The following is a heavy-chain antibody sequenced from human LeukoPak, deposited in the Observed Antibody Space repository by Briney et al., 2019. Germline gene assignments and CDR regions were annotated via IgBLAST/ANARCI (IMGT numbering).Heavy chain of an antibody. CDR3: AKGFVDWNGMLPYLAFYHMDV. CDR1: GGTFSNVA. Sequence: SVKVSCKASGGTFSNVAISWVRQAPGHNLEWMGGIITHFGTPDYTQRFQGRVTITADESTGTSYMDISSLRSEDTAVYYCAKGFVDWNGMLPYLAFYHMDVWGTGTTVTVSS. CDR2: IITHFGTP. J-gene: IGHJ6*03. V-gene: IGHV1-69*13. D-gene: IGHD3-3*01.